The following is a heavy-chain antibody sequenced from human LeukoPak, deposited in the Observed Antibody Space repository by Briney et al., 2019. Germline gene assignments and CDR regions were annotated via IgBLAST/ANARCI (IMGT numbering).Heavy chain of an antibody. V-gene: IGHV4-61*02. J-gene: IGHJ3*02. CDR2: IYSSGST. Sequence: PSETLSLTCTVSGGSISSGTYYWSWVRQPAGKGLEWIGRIYSSGSTNYSPSLKSRVTISVDPSKNQFSLKLSSVTAADTAVYYCARDLLHRGYAFDIWGQGTMDTVSS. CDR3: ARDLLHRGYAFDI. D-gene: IGHD5-12*01. CDR1: GGSISSGTYY.